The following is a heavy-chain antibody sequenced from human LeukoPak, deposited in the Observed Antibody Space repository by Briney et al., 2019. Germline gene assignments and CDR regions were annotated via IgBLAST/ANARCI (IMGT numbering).Heavy chain of an antibody. CDR2: ISSSSSYI. J-gene: IGHJ4*02. CDR1: EFTFITYS. CDR3: AREAVAGSGVYYFDY. Sequence: PGGSLRLSCAASEFTFITYSMNWVRQAPGKGLEWVSYISSSSSYIYYADSVKGRFTISRDNAKNSLYLQMNSLRDEDTAVYYCAREAVAGSGVYYFDYWGQGTLVTVSS. D-gene: IGHD6-19*01. V-gene: IGHV3-21*01.